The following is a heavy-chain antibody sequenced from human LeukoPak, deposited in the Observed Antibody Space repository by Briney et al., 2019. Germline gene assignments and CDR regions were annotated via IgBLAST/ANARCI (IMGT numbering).Heavy chain of an antibody. D-gene: IGHD6-13*01. CDR3: ARPYSSSWYGRFGFDC. CDR2: ISGSGGST. Sequence: GGSLRLSCAASGFTFSSYAMTWVRQAPGKGLEWVSAISGSGGSTYYADSVKGRFTISRDNSKNTLYLQMNSLRAEDTAIYYCARPYSSSWYGRFGFDCWGQGTLVTVSS. J-gene: IGHJ4*02. V-gene: IGHV3-23*01. CDR1: GFTFSSYA.